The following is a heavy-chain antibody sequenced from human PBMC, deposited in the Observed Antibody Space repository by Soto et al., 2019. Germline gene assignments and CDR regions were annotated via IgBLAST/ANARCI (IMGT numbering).Heavy chain of an antibody. D-gene: IGHD3-10*01. V-gene: IGHV1-46*01. J-gene: IGHJ5*02. CDR1: GYTFTSYY. Sequence: ASVKVSCKASGYTFTSYYMHWVRQAPGQGLEWMGIINPSGGSTSYAQKFQGRVTMTRDTSTSTVYMELSSLRSEDTAVYYCARGPPSLLQPHNWFDTWGQGTLVTVSS. CDR2: INPSGGST. CDR3: ARGPPSLLQPHNWFDT.